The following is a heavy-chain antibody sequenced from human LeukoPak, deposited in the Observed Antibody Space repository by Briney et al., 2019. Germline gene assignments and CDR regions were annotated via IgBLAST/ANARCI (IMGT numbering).Heavy chain of an antibody. J-gene: IGHJ4*02. CDR1: GFTFSIYL. Sequence: GGSLRLPCAASGFTFSIYLMSWVRQAPGKGLEWVANIKPDGSEQYYVDSVKGRFTISRDNAKNSLYLQMNSLRAEDTAVYYCARVYGDAFGYWGQGTLVTVSS. CDR2: IKPDGSEQ. V-gene: IGHV3-7*01. D-gene: IGHD4-17*01. CDR3: ARVYGDAFGY.